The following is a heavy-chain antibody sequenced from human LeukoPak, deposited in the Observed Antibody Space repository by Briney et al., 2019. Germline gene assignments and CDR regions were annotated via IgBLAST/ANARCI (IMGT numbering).Heavy chain of an antibody. CDR2: FNPSGSST. Sequence: ASVKVSCKASGYTFTSFYMHWVRQAPGQGLEWMGIFNPSGSSTTYAQKFQGRVTMTRDTSTSIVYMELSSLGSEDTAVYYCARAGENYYDFYYWGQGTLVTISS. CDR3: ARAGENYYDFYY. V-gene: IGHV1-46*01. D-gene: IGHD1-26*01. J-gene: IGHJ4*02. CDR1: GYTFTSFY.